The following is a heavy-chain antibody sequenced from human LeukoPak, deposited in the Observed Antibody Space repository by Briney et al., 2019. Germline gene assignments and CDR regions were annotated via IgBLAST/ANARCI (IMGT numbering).Heavy chain of an antibody. V-gene: IGHV3-48*01. CDR1: GFSLSAYN. CDR3: ARDRHVPGLYYYYMDV. D-gene: IGHD6-6*01. J-gene: IGHJ6*03. Sequence: PGGSLRLSCEGSGFSLSAYNMNWVRQAPGKGLESVSYISSSSATIFYADSVKGRFTISRDNAKHSLYLQMNSLRPEDTAVYFCARDRHVPGLYYYYMDVWGKGTTVTVSS. CDR2: ISSSSATI.